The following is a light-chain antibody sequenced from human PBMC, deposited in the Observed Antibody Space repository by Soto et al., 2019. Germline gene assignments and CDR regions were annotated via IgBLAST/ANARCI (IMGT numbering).Light chain of an antibody. Sequence: QSALTQPHSXSGSPGQSVTISCTGTSSDVGGYSYVSWYQQHPGKAPQLIIYDVTERPSGVPDRFSGSKSGNTASLTISGLQAEDEADYYCCSYTGSYSYVFGIGTKVTVL. CDR1: SSDVGGYSY. CDR2: DVT. J-gene: IGLJ1*01. V-gene: IGLV2-11*01. CDR3: CSYTGSYSYV.